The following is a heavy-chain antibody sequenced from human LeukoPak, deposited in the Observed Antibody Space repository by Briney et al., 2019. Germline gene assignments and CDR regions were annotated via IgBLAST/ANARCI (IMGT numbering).Heavy chain of an antibody. CDR1: GFTVSYNY. Sequence: GGSLRLSCAASGFTVSYNYMNWVRQAPGKGLEWLSYISGSSSTIYYADSVKGRFTISRDNAKNSLYLQINSLRDEDSAVYYCARYSQSGDAFNSWGQGTMVTVSS. CDR2: ISGSSSTI. D-gene: IGHD2-21*01. J-gene: IGHJ3*02. V-gene: IGHV3-48*02. CDR3: ARYSQSGDAFNS.